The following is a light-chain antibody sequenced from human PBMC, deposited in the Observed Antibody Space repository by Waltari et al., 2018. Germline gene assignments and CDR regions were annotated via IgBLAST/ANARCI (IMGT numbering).Light chain of an antibody. Sequence: QSALTQPASVSGSPGQSITISCTGTSSDVGSYNLVSWYQQHPGKAPKLLISEVNKRPAGVTNRFSGSKSGNTASLTISGLEAEDEADYYCCSYSYAVGSTVLFGGGTKLTVL. CDR3: CSYSYAVGSTVL. CDR1: SSDVGSYNL. V-gene: IGLV2-23*01. CDR2: EVN. J-gene: IGLJ2*01.